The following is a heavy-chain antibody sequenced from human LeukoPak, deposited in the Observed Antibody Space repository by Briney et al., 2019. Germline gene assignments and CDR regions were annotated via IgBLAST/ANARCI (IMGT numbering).Heavy chain of an antibody. CDR1: GIPFMSYA. V-gene: IGHV3-23*01. Sequence: GSLGLSCGASGIPFMSYAMSWGRQAPGKGVGGGSAISGSGGSTFYAGSVKGRFTISRDNSKNTLYLQMNSLRAEDTAVYYCARDNSHSSIYSTRGNAFDIWGQGTMVTVSS. CDR3: ARDNSHSSIYSTRGNAFDI. CDR2: ISGSGGST. D-gene: IGHD6-13*01. J-gene: IGHJ3*02.